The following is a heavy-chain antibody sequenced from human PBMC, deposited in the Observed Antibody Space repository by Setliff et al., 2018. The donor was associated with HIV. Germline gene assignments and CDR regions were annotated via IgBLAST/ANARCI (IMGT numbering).Heavy chain of an antibody. V-gene: IGHV4-59*01. CDR3: AMLDTSDYFRNNWFDS. CDR1: GGSISSSY. Sequence: SETLSLTCTVSGGSISSSYWSWIRQPPGKGLEWIGYIYYSGSTNYNPSLKSRVTISVDTSKNQFSLKLSSVTAADTAVYYCAMLDTSDYFRNNWFDSWGQGTLVTVSS. D-gene: IGHD3-22*01. CDR2: IYYSGST. J-gene: IGHJ5*01.